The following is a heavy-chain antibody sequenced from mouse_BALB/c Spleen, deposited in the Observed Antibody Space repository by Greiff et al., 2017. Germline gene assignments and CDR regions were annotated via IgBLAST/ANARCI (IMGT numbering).Heavy chain of an antibody. Sequence: EVMLVESGGGLVQPGGSRKLSCAASGFTFSSFGMHWVRQAPEKGLEWVAYISSGSSTIYYADTVKGRFTISRDNPKNTLFLQMTSLRSEDTAMYYCARKGNYPVYFDYWGQGTTLTVSS. V-gene: IGHV5-17*02. CDR3: ARKGNYPVYFDY. CDR1: GFTFSSFG. D-gene: IGHD2-1*01. CDR2: ISSGSSTI. J-gene: IGHJ2*01.